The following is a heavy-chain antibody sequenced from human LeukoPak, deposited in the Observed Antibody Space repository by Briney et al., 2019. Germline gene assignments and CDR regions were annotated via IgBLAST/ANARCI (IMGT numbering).Heavy chain of an antibody. Sequence: GGSLRLSCAASGFTFSSYAMSWVRQAPGKGLEWVSAISGSGGSTYYADSVEGRFTISRDNSKNTLYLQMNSLRAEDTAVYYCAKDPGVGDGYNSASDAFDIWGQGTMVTVSS. CDR3: AKDPGVGDGYNSASDAFDI. CDR2: ISGSGGST. D-gene: IGHD5-24*01. CDR1: GFTFSSYA. V-gene: IGHV3-23*01. J-gene: IGHJ3*02.